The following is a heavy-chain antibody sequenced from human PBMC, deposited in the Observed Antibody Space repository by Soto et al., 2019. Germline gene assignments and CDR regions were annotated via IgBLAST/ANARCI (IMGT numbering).Heavy chain of an antibody. CDR3: ARDRGDTAMALDAFDX. V-gene: IGHV1-69*13. J-gene: IGHJ3*01. CDR2: IIPIFGTA. Sequence: SVKVSCKASGGTFSSYAISWVRQAPGQGLEWMGGIIPIFGTANYAQKFQGRVAITADESTSTAYMELSSLRSEDTAVYYCARDRGDTAMALDAFDXWGQGTMVTVSS. CDR1: GGTFSSYA. D-gene: IGHD5-18*01.